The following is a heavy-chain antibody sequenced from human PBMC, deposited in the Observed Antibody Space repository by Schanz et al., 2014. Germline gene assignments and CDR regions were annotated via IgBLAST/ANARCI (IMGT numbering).Heavy chain of an antibody. D-gene: IGHD2-8*02. Sequence: EVQLVESGGGWVQPGGSLRLSCAASGFTFSDYSMNWVRQAPGKGPEWVSYIRSSSTPIYYADSVKGRFTISRDNAKNSLYRQMNSLRAEDTAVYYCAKTLFPGGTQTFGNWGRGTLVTVS. CDR2: IRSSSTPI. J-gene: IGHJ4*02. V-gene: IGHV3-48*01. CDR3: AKTLFPGGTQTFGN. CDR1: GFTFSDYS.